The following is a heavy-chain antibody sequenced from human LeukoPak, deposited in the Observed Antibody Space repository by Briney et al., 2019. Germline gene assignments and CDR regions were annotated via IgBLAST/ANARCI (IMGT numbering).Heavy chain of an antibody. CDR1: GFTFSSYG. CDR2: ISGSGEST. D-gene: IGHD6-19*01. V-gene: IGHV3-23*01. Sequence: GGSLRLSCAASGFTFSSYGMSWVRQAPGKGLEWVSGISGSGESTYYADSVKGRFTISRDNSKNTLYLQMNSLRAEDTAVYYCAKRRHTGISVAGAIDYWGQGTLVTVSS. J-gene: IGHJ4*02. CDR3: AKRRHTGISVAGAIDY.